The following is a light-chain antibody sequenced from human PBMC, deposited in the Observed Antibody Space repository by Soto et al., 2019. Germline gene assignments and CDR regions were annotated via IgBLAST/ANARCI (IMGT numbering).Light chain of an antibody. J-gene: IGKJ1*01. Sequence: IQIAPSPSSLSSSVGDSVTITCRASQGIRNDLGWYQQKPGKAPKLLIYAASSLQSGVPSRFSGSGSGTDFTLTISSLQPEDFATYYCLQDYNYPRTFGQGTKVDIK. CDR2: AAS. CDR1: QGIRND. V-gene: IGKV1-6*02. CDR3: LQDYNYPRT.